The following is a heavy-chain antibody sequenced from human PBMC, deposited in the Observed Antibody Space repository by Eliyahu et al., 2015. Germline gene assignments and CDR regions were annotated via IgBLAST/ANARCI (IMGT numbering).Heavy chain of an antibody. Sequence: EVQLVESGGGLVQPGGSXXXXCAAXGFXXSDYWMHWVRQAPGKGLVWVSRINSDGSSTTYADSVKGRFTISRDNAQNKLFLQMNSLRVDDTAVYYCARDDWRSSSFYDWFDSWGQGTLVTVSS. J-gene: IGHJ5*01. CDR3: ARDDWRSSSFYDWFDS. CDR2: INSDGSST. CDR1: GFXXSDYW. D-gene: IGHD2-2*01. V-gene: IGHV3-74*03.